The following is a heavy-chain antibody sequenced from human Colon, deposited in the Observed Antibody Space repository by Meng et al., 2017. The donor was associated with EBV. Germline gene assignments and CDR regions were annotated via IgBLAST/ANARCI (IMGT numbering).Heavy chain of an antibody. CDR3: ARASYGSGSPLGESWFDP. D-gene: IGHD3-10*01. V-gene: IGHV4-31*03. CDR1: GGSISSGGYY. Sequence: QRPRQESGPRLVKPSQTLSLPCTVSGGSISSGGYYWSWIRQHPGKGLEWIGYIHSSGSTYYNPSLRSRLTISVDTSKNQFSLKLSSVTAADTAVYYCARASYGSGSPLGESWFDPWGQGTLVTVSS. J-gene: IGHJ5*02. CDR2: IHSSGST.